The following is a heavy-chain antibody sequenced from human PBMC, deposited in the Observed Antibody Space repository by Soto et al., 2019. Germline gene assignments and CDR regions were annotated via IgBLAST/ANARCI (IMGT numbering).Heavy chain of an antibody. CDR2: IGFDGTNI. Sequence: QGQLVESGGGVVQPGRSLRLSCVASGFDFKTYGMHWVRQAPGKGLEWVAVIGFDGTNIHYSDSVRGRFSISRDNSENTVSLQMNSLRVEDTAIYYCAKEVNNWEGDWLDTWGQGTLVSVSS. CDR1: GFDFKTYG. CDR3: AKEVNNWEGDWLDT. V-gene: IGHV3-33*06. J-gene: IGHJ5*02. D-gene: IGHD1-1*01.